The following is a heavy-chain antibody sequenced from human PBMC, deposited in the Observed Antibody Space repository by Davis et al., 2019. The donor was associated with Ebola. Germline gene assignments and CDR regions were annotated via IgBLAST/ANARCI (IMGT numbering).Heavy chain of an antibody. CDR1: GYSFTSYW. CDR3: ARLVVAATNYYYGMDV. CDR2: IYPGDSDT. J-gene: IGHJ6*02. D-gene: IGHD2-15*01. V-gene: IGHV5-51*01. Sequence: GESLKISCKGSGYSFTSYWIGWVRQMPGKGLEWMGIIYPGDSDTRYSPSFQGQVTISADKSISTAYLQWSSLKASDTAMYYCARLVVAATNYYYGMDVWGQGTTVTVPS.